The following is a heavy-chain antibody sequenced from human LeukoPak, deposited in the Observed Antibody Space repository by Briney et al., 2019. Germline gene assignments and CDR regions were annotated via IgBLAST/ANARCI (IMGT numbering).Heavy chain of an antibody. Sequence: HPGGSLRLSCAASGFTLSNYAMTWVRQPPGKGLEWVSDISDSGAHYADSVKGRFTISRANSKNTLYLQMNSLRLEDTAVNYCAKRGQWLVLGYMAVWGEGATVTVSS. J-gene: IGHJ6*03. V-gene: IGHV3-23*01. CDR3: AKRGQWLVLGYMAV. D-gene: IGHD6-19*01. CDR2: ISDSGA. CDR1: GFTLSNYA.